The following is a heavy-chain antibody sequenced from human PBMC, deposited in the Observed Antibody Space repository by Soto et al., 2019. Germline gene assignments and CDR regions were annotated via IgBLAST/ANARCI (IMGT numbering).Heavy chain of an antibody. V-gene: IGHV4-39*01. CDR3: AYGSSSAWIDY. D-gene: IGHD6-25*01. Sequence: SETLSLTCSLYGDSMRVQHFDWGWIRQARGKGLEWIGSAYFSGVNTYYSPSLKSRVSISVDTSKNEFSLRLTSLTAADTALYFCAYGSSSAWIDYWGQGTLVTVSS. CDR1: GDSMRVQHFD. J-gene: IGHJ4*02. CDR2: AYFSGVNT.